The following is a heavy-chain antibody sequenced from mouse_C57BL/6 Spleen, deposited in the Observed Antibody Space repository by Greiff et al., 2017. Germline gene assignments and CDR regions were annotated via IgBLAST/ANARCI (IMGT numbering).Heavy chain of an antibody. J-gene: IGHJ1*03. Sequence: QVQLQQSGPELVKPGASVKISCKASGYAFSSSWMNWVKQRPGKGLEWIGRIYPGDGDTNYNGKFKGKATLTADKASSKAYMQLSSLTSEDSAVYVCARSGEYDGSSCGGYFDVWGTGTTVTVSS. CDR2: IYPGDGDT. D-gene: IGHD1-1*01. V-gene: IGHV1-82*01. CDR1: GYAFSSSW. CDR3: ARSGEYDGSSCGGYFDV.